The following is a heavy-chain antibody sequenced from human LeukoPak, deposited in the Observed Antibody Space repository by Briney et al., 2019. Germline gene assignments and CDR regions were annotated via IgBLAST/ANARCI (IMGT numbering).Heavy chain of an antibody. Sequence: SVKVSYKASGGTFSSYAISWVRQAPGQGLEWMGGIIPIFGTANYAQKFQGRVTITTDESTSTAYMELSSLRSEDTAVYYCASGHREYSSSGGFDYWGQGTLVTVSS. CDR3: ASGHREYSSSGGFDY. V-gene: IGHV1-69*05. CDR1: GGTFSSYA. D-gene: IGHD6-6*01. J-gene: IGHJ4*02. CDR2: IIPIFGTA.